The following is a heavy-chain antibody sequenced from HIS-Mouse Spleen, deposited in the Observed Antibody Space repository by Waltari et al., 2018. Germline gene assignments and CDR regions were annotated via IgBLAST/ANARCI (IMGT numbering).Heavy chain of an antibody. CDR2: ISWDGGST. V-gene: IGHV3-43D*03. J-gene: IGHJ6*02. CDR3: AKDKGGILTGYYGKGTGGMDV. D-gene: IGHD3-9*01. CDR1: GFTFDDYA. Sequence: EVQLVESGGVVVQPGGSLRLSCAASGFTFDDYAMHWVRQAPGKGVEWVSLISWDGGSTYYADSVKGRFTISRDNSKNSLYLQMNSLRAEDTALYYCAKDKGGILTGYYGKGTGGMDVWGQGTTVTVSS.